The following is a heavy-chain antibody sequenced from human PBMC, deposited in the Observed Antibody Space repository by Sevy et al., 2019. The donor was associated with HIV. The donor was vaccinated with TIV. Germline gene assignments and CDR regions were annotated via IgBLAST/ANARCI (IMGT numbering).Heavy chain of an antibody. CDR3: ARSQHFSGDYADYAFDV. CDR1: GGSVSNPNYY. D-gene: IGHD4-17*01. CDR2: IYYSGAT. Sequence: SETLSLTCSVSGGSVSNPNYYWGWIRQPPGKGLEWIGSIYYSGATSYNPSLESRVTTSVDPSNNRFSLILTSVTAADTAVYYCARSQHFSGDYADYAFDVWGQGTMVTVSS. V-gene: IGHV4-39*01. J-gene: IGHJ3*01.